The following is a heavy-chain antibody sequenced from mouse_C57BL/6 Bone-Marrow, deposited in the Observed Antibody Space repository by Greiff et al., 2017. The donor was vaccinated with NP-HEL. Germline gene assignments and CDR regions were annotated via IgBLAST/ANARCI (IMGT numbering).Heavy chain of an antibody. V-gene: IGHV5-16*01. D-gene: IGHD2-10*01. J-gene: IGHJ2*01. CDR3: ARSYYGNPFDY. Sequence: EVKLMESEGGLVQPGSSMKLSCTASGFTFSDYYMAWVRQVPEKGLEWVANINYDGSSTYYLDSLKSRFIISRDNAKNILYLQMSSLKSEDTATYYCARSYYGNPFDYWGQGTTLTVSS. CDR1: GFTFSDYY. CDR2: INYDGSST.